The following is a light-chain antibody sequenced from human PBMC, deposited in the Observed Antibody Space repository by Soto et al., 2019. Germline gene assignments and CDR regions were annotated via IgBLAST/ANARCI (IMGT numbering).Light chain of an antibody. CDR1: ERMTRY. Sequence: DIQVTQSPSSLVASVGDRVTITCRASERMTRYLTWYQQKPGQPPKLLIFAATNLQSGVPSRFSGSESGTDFTLTISSLQPEDFATYYCQQTYSCPYTFGQGTILEIK. J-gene: IGKJ2*01. CDR2: AAT. V-gene: IGKV1-39*01. CDR3: QQTYSCPYT.